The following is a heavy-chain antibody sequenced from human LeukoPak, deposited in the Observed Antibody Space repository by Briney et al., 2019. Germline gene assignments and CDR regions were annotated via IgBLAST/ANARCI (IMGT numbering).Heavy chain of an antibody. Sequence: ASVKVSCKASGYTFTSYGISWVRQAPGQGLEWMGWISAYNGNTNYAQKLQGRVTMTTDTSTSTAYMELRSLRSDDTAVYYCARPKYCSSTSCYGVIDIWGQGTMVTVSS. CDR3: ARPKYCSSTSCYGVIDI. D-gene: IGHD2-2*01. J-gene: IGHJ3*02. V-gene: IGHV1-18*01. CDR1: GYTFTSYG. CDR2: ISAYNGNT.